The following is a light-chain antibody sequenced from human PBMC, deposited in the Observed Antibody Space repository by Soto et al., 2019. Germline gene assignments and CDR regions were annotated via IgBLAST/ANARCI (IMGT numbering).Light chain of an antibody. CDR2: DVS. J-gene: IGLJ1*01. Sequence: LTQPASVSGSPGQSITISCTGTSSDFGGYNYVSWYQQHPGKAPKLMIYDVSNRPSGVSNRFSGSKSGNTASLTISGLQAEDEADYYCSSYTSSSTPEVFGTGTKVTVL. V-gene: IGLV2-14*01. CDR1: SSDFGGYNY. CDR3: SSYTSSSTPEV.